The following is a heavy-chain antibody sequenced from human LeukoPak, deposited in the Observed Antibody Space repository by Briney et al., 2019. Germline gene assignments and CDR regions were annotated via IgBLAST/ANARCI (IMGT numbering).Heavy chain of an antibody. CDR2: IHYNGST. D-gene: IGHD1-26*01. CDR1: GGSISSYY. J-gene: IGHJ4*02. CDR3: SGGHGRSVGGTVFDY. Sequence: SETLSLTCTVSGGSISSYYWSWIRQPPGKGLEWIGYIHYNGSTKYNLSRMSRVTILEVTTKNQFFLELATVTAADNAACYCSGGHGRSVGGTVFDYWGQGTLVPVS. V-gene: IGHV4-59*01.